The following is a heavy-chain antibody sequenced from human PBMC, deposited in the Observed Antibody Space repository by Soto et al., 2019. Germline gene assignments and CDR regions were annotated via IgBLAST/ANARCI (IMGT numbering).Heavy chain of an antibody. CDR2: IIPIFGSA. J-gene: IGHJ6*02. CDR3: AKEGVPGATGHGMDV. Sequence: QVQLVQSGAEVKKPGSSVKVSCKASGGTFNNYGVTWVRQAPGQGLEWIGGIIPIFGSAKYTEMLRGRITITADKSTSTAYMELSSLKSDDTAVYYCAKEGVPGATGHGMDVWGQGTTVTVSS. CDR1: GGTFNNYG. D-gene: IGHD2-2*01. V-gene: IGHV1-69*06.